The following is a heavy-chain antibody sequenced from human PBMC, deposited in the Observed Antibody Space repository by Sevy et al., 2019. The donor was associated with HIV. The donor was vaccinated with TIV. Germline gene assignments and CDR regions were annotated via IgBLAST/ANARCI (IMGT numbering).Heavy chain of an antibody. J-gene: IGHJ3*01. CDR1: GFTFNTHV. D-gene: IGHD3-22*01. CDR2: ISGFGNT. Sequence: GGSLRLSCAASGFTFNTHVMNWVRQAPGKGLEWVSSISGFGNTYYADSVRGRFTISRDNAKNTLYLQMNSLRAEETAVYYCAKVLNPALESMMEVTVRSLKGFDVWGQGTMVTVSS. V-gene: IGHV3-23*01. CDR3: AKVLNPALESMMEVTVRSLKGFDV.